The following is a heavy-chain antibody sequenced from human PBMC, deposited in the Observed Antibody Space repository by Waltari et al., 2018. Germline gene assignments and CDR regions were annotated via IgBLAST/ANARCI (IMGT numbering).Heavy chain of an antibody. V-gene: IGHV4-38-2*02. CDR2: ISHSGST. J-gene: IGHJ3*02. CDR1: GYSISSGYY. D-gene: IGHD3-3*01. CDR3: ARSLRFLEWLLVPPDAFDI. Sequence: QVQLQESGPGLVKPSEPLSLTCTVSGYSISSGYYWGWFRQPPGKGLEWIGSISHSGSTYYNPALKGRVTISVDTSKNQFSLKLSSVTAADTAVYYCARSLRFLEWLLVPPDAFDIWGQGTMVTVSS.